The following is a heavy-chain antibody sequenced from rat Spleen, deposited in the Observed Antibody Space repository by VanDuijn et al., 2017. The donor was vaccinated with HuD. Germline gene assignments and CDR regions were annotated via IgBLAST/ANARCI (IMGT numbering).Heavy chain of an antibody. J-gene: IGHJ3*01. V-gene: IGHV5-25*01. CDR2: ISPGGVT. Sequence: EVQLVESGGGLVQPGRSLKLSCEVSGFTFNNYDMAWIRQAPTKGLEWVASISPGGVTYYRDSVKGRFTVSRENAKSTLYLLMDSLRSEDTATYYCVRQDTSGYSNWFAYWGQGTLVTVSS. CDR1: GFTFNNYD. CDR3: VRQDTSGYSNWFAY. D-gene: IGHD4-3*01.